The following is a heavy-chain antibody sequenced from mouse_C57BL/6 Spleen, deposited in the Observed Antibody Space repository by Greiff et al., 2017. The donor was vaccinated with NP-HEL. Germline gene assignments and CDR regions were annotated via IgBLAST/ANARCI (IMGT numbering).Heavy chain of an antibody. CDR2: IHPNSGST. J-gene: IGHJ2*01. CDR3: ARAEIRITTVDY. Sequence: QVQLQQPGAELVKPGASVKLSCKASGYTFTSYWMHWVKQRPGQGLEWIGMIHPNSGSTNYNEKFKSKATLTVDKSSSTAYMQLSSLTSEDSAVYYCARAEIRITTVDYWGQGTTLTVSS. D-gene: IGHD1-1*01. CDR1: GYTFTSYW. V-gene: IGHV1-64*01.